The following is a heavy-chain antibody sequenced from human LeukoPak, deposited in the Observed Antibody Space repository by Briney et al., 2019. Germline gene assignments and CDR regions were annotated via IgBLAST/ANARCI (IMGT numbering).Heavy chain of an antibody. Sequence: PGGSLRLSCAASGFTFDDYAMHWVRQAPGKGLEWVSGTNWNSGSVGYADSVKGRFTISRDNAKNSLYLQMNGLRAEDMALYYCAKAQLNYYYDTSGYFFDNWGQGTLVTVST. D-gene: IGHD3-22*01. CDR3: AKAQLNYYYDTSGYFFDN. V-gene: IGHV3-9*03. CDR1: GFTFDDYA. J-gene: IGHJ4*02. CDR2: TNWNSGSV.